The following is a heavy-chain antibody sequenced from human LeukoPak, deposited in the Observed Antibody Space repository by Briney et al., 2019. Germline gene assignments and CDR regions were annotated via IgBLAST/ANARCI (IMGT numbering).Heavy chain of an antibody. CDR3: AREVDSHGTLFYYGMDV. J-gene: IGHJ6*02. CDR2: TYYRSRWYY. V-gene: IGHV6-1*01. CDR1: GDSVWSNSAA. D-gene: IGHD6-13*01. Sequence: SQTLSLTCAISGDSVWSNSAAWNWIRQSPSRGLEWLGRTYYRSRWYYDYAESVKSRITINPDTSKNQFSLQLRSVSPEDTAVYYCAREVDSHGTLFYYGMDVWGQGTTVTVSS.